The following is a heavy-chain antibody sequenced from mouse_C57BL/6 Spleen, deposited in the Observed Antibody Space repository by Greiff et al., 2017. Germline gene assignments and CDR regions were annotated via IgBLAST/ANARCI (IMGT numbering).Heavy chain of an antibody. CDR1: GYTFTSYW. CDR2: IDPNSGGT. V-gene: IGHV1-72*01. J-gene: IGHJ4*01. CDR3: ARDYYGSSYVMDY. Sequence: QSCKASGYTFTSYWMHWVKQRPGRGLEWIGRIDPNSGGTKYNEKFKSKATLTVDKPSSTAYMQLSSLTSEDSAVYYCARDYYGSSYVMDYWGQGTSVTVSS. D-gene: IGHD1-1*01.